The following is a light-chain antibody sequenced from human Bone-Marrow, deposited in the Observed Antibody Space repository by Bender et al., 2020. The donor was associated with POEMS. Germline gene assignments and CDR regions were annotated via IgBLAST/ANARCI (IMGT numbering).Light chain of an antibody. Sequence: QSVVTQPPSLSEAPRQRVTISCSGSSSNIGNHGVNWYQQLPGEAPKLIIYYDDLLTPGVSDRFSASKSGTSASLAISVLRSEDEALYSCSAWDDSLSGWVFGGRTKLTVL. CDR3: SAWDDSLSGWV. V-gene: IGLV1-36*01. J-gene: IGLJ3*02. CDR2: YDD. CDR1: SSNIGNHG.